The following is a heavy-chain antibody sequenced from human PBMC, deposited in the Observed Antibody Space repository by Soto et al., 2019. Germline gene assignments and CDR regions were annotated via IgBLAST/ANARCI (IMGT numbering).Heavy chain of an antibody. J-gene: IGHJ6*02. CDR3: ARAGCDGGSCYTLVGLRYGMDV. Sequence: QVQLVESGGGVVQPGRSLRLSCAASGFTFSSYVMYWVRQAPGKGLEWVAIISYDKNNKYYADSVKGRFTISRDNSKNPRYLQMNSLRGGDTAVCYCARAGCDGGSCYTLVGLRYGMDVWGQGTTVTVSS. D-gene: IGHD2-15*01. CDR2: ISYDKNNK. CDR1: GFTFSSYV. V-gene: IGHV3-30-3*01.